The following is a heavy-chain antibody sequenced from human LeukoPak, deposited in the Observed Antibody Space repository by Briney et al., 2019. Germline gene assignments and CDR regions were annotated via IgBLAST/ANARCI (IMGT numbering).Heavy chain of an antibody. CDR1: GGSISSYY. CDR3: ARTTMVRGTYYMDV. J-gene: IGHJ6*03. Sequence: PSETLSLACTVSGGSISSYYWSWIRQPPGKGLEWIGYIYYSGYTNYNPSLKSRVTISVDTSKNQFSLKLSSVTAADTAVYYCARTTMVRGTYYMDVWGKGTTVTISS. V-gene: IGHV4-59*01. CDR2: IYYSGYT. D-gene: IGHD3-10*01.